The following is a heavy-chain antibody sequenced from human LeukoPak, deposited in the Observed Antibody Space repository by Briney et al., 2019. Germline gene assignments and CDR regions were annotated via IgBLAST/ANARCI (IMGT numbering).Heavy chain of an antibody. CDR3: ARGSLWFGEPTVFDY. J-gene: IGHJ4*02. V-gene: IGHV4-39*07. D-gene: IGHD3-10*01. CDR1: GGSISSSNYY. CDR2: IYYSGNT. Sequence: PSETLSLTCTVSGGSISSSNYYWGWIRQPPGKGLEWIGSIYYSGNTYYNPSLKSRVTMSVDTAKNPFSLRLSSVTAADTAVYYCARGSLWFGEPTVFDYWGQGTLVTVSS.